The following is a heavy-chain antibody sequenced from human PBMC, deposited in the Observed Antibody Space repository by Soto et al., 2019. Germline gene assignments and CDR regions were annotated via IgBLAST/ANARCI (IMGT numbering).Heavy chain of an antibody. J-gene: IGHJ5*02. CDR2: IYYSGST. V-gene: IGHV4-59*08. Sequence: SETLSLTCTVSGGSISSYYWSWIRQPPGKGLEWIGYIYYSGSTYYNPSLKNRVTISGDTSKNQFSLKLSSVTAADTALYYCARAKGLLTVTTSWFDPWGQGTLVTVSS. D-gene: IGHD4-17*01. CDR1: GGSISSYY. CDR3: ARAKGLLTVTTSWFDP.